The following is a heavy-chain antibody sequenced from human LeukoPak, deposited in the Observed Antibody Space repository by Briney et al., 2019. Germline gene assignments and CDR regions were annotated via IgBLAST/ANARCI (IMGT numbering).Heavy chain of an antibody. V-gene: IGHV3-30*18. J-gene: IGHJ4*02. CDR3: AKSDLGHRSRQVGHFDY. CDR1: GFTFSTYG. CDR2: ISYDGSNK. D-gene: IGHD2-15*01. Sequence: GGSLRLSCAASGFTFSTYGMHWVRQAPGKGLEWVAVISYDGSNKYYTDSVKGRFTISRDNSKNTLYLQMNSLRTEDTAVYYCAKSDLGHRSRQVGHFDYWGQGTLVTVSS.